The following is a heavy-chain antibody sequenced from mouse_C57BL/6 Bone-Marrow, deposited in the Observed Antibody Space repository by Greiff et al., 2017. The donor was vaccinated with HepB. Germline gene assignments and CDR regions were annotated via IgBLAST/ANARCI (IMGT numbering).Heavy chain of an antibody. V-gene: IGHV1-53*01. CDR1: GYTFTSYW. Sequence: QVHVKQPGTELVKPGASVKLSCKASGYTFTSYWMHWVKQRPGQGLEWIGNINPSNGGTNYNEKFKSKATLTVDKSSSTAYMQLSSLTSEDSAVYYCARSNGLGRSDYWGQGTTLTVSS. J-gene: IGHJ2*01. D-gene: IGHD4-1*01. CDR2: INPSNGGT. CDR3: ARSNGLGRSDY.